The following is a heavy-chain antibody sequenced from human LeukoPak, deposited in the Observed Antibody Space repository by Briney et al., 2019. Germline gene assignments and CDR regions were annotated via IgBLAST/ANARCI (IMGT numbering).Heavy chain of an antibody. CDR1: ASTFSNDA. J-gene: IGHJ6*02. V-gene: IGHV3-30-3*01. Sequence: GGSLRLSCAASASTFSNDAIHWVRQAPGKGLEWVAVVSYDETNKYYADSVKGRSTISRDNSKNTVYLQMSSLRAEDTAMYYCARASHCSSTSCFYYYYGMDVWGQGTTVTVSS. CDR3: ARASHCSSTSCFYYYYGMDV. D-gene: IGHD2-2*01. CDR2: VSYDETNK.